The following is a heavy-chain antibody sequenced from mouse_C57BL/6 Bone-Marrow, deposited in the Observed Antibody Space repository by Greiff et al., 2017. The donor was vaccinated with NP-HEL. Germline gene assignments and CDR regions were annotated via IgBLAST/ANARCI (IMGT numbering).Heavy chain of an antibody. CDR2: INPNNGGT. CDR1: GYTFTDYY. D-gene: IGHD2-4*01. Sequence: EVQLQQSGPELVKPGASVKISCKASGYTFTDYYMNWVKQSHGKSLEWIGDINPNNGGTSYNQKFKGKATLTVDKSSSTAYMELRSLTSEDSAVYYCARGLQAWFAYWGQGTLVTVSA. J-gene: IGHJ3*01. V-gene: IGHV1-26*01. CDR3: ARGLQAWFAY.